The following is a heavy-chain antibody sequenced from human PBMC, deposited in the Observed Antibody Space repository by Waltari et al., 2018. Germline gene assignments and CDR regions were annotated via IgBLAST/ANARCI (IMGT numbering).Heavy chain of an antibody. CDR3: ARREWLVQEYAFDI. V-gene: IGHV1-18*01. CDR2: VSAYNGNT. Sequence: QVQLVQSGAEVKKPGASVKVSCKASGYAFTSYGISWVRQAPGQGLEWMGWVSAYNGNTNYAQKFQGRVTITADESTSTAYMELSSLRSEDTAVYYCARREWLVQEYAFDIWGQGTMVTVSS. J-gene: IGHJ3*02. D-gene: IGHD6-19*01. CDR1: GYAFTSYG.